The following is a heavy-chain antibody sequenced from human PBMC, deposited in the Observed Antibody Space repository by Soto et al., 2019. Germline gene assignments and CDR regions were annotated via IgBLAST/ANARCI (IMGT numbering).Heavy chain of an antibody. D-gene: IGHD3-10*01. Sequence: SETLSLTCTVSGGSISGYYWSWIRQPAGKGLEWIGRIYTSGSTNYNPSLKSRVTMSVDTSKNQFSLKLSSVTAADTAVYYCARDRRGVRGVTTFDYWGQGTLVTVSS. CDR1: GGSISGYY. CDR2: IYTSGST. J-gene: IGHJ4*02. V-gene: IGHV4-4*07. CDR3: ARDRRGVRGVTTFDY.